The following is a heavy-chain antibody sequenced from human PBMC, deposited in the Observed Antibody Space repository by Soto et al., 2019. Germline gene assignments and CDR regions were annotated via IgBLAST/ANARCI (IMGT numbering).Heavy chain of an antibody. V-gene: IGHV1-18*01. CDR1: GYTFTSYG. Sequence: ASVKVSCKASGYTFTSYGISWVRQAPGQGLEWMGWISAYNGNTNYAQKLQGRVTMTTDTSTSTAYMELSRLRSEDTAVYYCARDRYNWNYEGYYYGMDVWGQGTTVTVSS. D-gene: IGHD1-7*01. CDR3: ARDRYNWNYEGYYYGMDV. CDR2: ISAYNGNT. J-gene: IGHJ6*02.